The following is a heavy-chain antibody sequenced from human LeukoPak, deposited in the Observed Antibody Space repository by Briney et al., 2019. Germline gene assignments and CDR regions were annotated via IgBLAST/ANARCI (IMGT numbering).Heavy chain of an antibody. CDR3: ARDRMGAPTYYYYMDV. V-gene: IGHV1-69*05. CDR2: TIPIFGTA. CDR1: GGTFSSYA. Sequence: GASVKVSCKASGGTFSSYAISWVRQAPGQGLEWMGRTIPIFGTANYAQKFQGRVTITTDESTSTAYMELSSLRSEDTAVYYCARDRMGAPTYYYYMDVWGKGTTVTVSS. D-gene: IGHD2-15*01. J-gene: IGHJ6*03.